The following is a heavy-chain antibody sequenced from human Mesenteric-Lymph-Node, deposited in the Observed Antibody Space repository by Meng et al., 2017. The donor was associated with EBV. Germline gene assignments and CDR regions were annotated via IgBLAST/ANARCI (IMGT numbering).Heavy chain of an antibody. J-gene: IGHJ5*02. D-gene: IGHD3-10*01. CDR1: GGSVISRHW. CDR3: AKVDGSGRSNWFDP. CDR2: IFHSGTT. Sequence: QVQLQESGPGLVKPSGTRSLTCAVSGGSVISRHWWSWVRQTPWKGLEWIGEIFHSGTTNNNPSLRSRLTLSVDKSKNQFSLRLSSVTAADTAVYYCAKVDGSGRSNWFDPWGQGTLVTVSS. V-gene: IGHV4-4*02.